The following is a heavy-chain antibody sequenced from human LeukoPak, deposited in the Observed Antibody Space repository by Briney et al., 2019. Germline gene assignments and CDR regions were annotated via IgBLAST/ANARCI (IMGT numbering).Heavy chain of an antibody. CDR3: AKGEIYDYDSSGYYNY. CDR2: ISWNSGSI. V-gene: IGHV3-9*01. D-gene: IGHD3-22*01. J-gene: IGHJ4*02. CDR1: GFSFDDYA. Sequence: PGGSLRLSCAASGFSFDDYATHWVRQAPGKGLEWVSGISWNSGSIGYADSVKGRFTISRDNAKNSLYLQMNSLRAEDTALYYCAKGEIYDYDSSGYYNYWGQGTLVTVSS.